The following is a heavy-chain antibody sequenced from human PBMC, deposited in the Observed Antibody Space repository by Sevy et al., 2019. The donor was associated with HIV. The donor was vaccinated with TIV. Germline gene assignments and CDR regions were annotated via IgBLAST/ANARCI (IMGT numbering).Heavy chain of an antibody. V-gene: IGHV3-21*01. CDR1: GFTFSSYS. J-gene: IGHJ6*02. CDR3: ARGYCSGGSCPLVYYGMDV. D-gene: IGHD2-15*01. Sequence: GGSLRLSCAASGFTFSSYSMNWVRQAPGKGLEWVSSISSSSSYIYYADSVKGRFTISRDNAKNSLYLQMNSLRAEETAVYYCARGYCSGGSCPLVYYGMDVWGQGTTVTVSS. CDR2: ISSSSSYI.